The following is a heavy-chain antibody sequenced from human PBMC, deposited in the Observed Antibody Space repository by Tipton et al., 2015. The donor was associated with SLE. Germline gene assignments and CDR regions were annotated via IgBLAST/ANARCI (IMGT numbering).Heavy chain of an antibody. CDR2: IYYSGST. J-gene: IGHJ4*02. Sequence: TLSLTCTVSGGSISSYYWSWIRQPPGKGLEWIGNIYYSGSTNYNPSLKSRVTISVDTSKNHFSLKLSSVTAADTAVYYCARRLGSSGFDYWGQGTLVTVSS. CDR1: GGSISSYY. CDR3: ARRLGSSGFDY. D-gene: IGHD3-22*01. V-gene: IGHV4-59*08.